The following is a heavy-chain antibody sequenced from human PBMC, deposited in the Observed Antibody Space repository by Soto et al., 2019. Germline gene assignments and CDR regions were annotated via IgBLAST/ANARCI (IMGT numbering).Heavy chain of an antibody. CDR3: AREDNRGDILTGYYSLYY. D-gene: IGHD3-9*01. J-gene: IGHJ4*02. Sequence: SVKVSCKASGGTFSSYTISWVRQAPGQGLEWMGRIIPILGIANYAQKFQGRVTITADKSTSTAYMELSSLRSEDTAVYYCAREDNRGDILTGYYSLYYWGQGTLVTVSS. CDR2: IIPILGIA. V-gene: IGHV1-69*04. CDR1: GGTFSSYT.